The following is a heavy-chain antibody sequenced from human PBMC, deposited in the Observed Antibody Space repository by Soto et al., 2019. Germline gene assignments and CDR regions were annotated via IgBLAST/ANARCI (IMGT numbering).Heavy chain of an antibody. D-gene: IGHD6-19*01. CDR1: GFTFGDYA. V-gene: IGHV3-49*03. Sequence: GXSLRLSCAASGFTFGDYAMSWFRQAPVNGLEWVGFIRSKAYGGTTEYAASVKGRFTISRDDSKSIAYLQMNSLKTEDTAVYYCSRDGGAVAGYYYYGMDVWGQGTTVTVSS. CDR3: SRDGGAVAGYYYYGMDV. CDR2: IRSKAYGGTT. J-gene: IGHJ6*02.